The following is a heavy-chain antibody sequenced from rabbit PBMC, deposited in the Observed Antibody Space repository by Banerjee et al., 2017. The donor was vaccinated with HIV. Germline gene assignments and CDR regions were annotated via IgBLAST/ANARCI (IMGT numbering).Heavy chain of an antibody. V-gene: IGHV1S45*01. CDR3: ARNAAGMDL. Sequence: QEQLEESGGDLVKPEGSLTLTCTASGFSFSSSYWICWVRQAPGKGLEWIACIYTGSSGSTYYASWAKGRFTISKTSSTTVTLQMTSLTAADTATYFCARNAAGMDLWGPGTLVTVS. J-gene: IGHJ6*01. CDR2: IYTGSSGST. CDR1: GFSFSSSYW.